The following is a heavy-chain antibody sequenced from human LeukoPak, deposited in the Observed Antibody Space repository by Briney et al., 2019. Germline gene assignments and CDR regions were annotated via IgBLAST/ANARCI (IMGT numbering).Heavy chain of an antibody. CDR2: INWNSDTK. D-gene: IGHD4-23*01. Sequence: PGGSLRLSCVGSGFAFHNYAMHWVRRPPGKGLEWVSAINWNSDTKAYADSVKGRFTISRDRARNSLYLQMDSLRPVDTALYYCAKDTGGNGAYFYAMDVWGQGTSVTVSS. J-gene: IGHJ6*02. CDR3: AKDTGGNGAYFYAMDV. V-gene: IGHV3-9*01. CDR1: GFAFHNYA.